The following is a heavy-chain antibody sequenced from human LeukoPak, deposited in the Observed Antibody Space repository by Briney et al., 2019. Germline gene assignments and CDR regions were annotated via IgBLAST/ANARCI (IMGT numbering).Heavy chain of an antibody. CDR1: GGSISSYY. J-gene: IGHJ1*01. D-gene: IGHD2-15*01. CDR2: IYYSGVT. Sequence: SETLSLTCTVSGGSISSYYWSWIRQPPGKGREWMGYIYYSGVTDYNPSLRRRVTISLDTSKIQFSLKLSSVTAADTAVYYCAREDYCGGGSCYSGYFQHWGQGTLVTVSS. V-gene: IGHV4-59*01. CDR3: AREDYCGGGSCYSGYFQH.